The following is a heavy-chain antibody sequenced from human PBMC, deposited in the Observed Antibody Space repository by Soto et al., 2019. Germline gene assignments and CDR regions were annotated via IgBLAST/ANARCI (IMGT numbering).Heavy chain of an antibody. J-gene: IGHJ3*02. CDR2: INYSGST. CDR1: GGSISNGDYH. V-gene: IGHV4-39*01. Sequence: SQTLSLTCTVSGGSISNGDYHWGWIRQPPGEGLEWIGSINYSGSTHYNPSLTSRVTMSVDSSKNQFSLNLKSVTAADTVVYYGASQIGGNLWVFAIWGQGTLVPVS. D-gene: IGHD3-16*01. CDR3: ASQIGGNLWVFAI.